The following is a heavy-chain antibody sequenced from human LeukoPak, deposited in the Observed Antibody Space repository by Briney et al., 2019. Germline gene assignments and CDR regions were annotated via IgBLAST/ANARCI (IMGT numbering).Heavy chain of an antibody. CDR3: TRDLKD. CDR2: INSDGSST. J-gene: IGHJ4*02. V-gene: IGHV3-74*01. CDR1: GFTFNNYA. Sequence: GGSLRLSCAGSGFTFNNYAMSWVRQAPGKGLVWVSRINSDGSSTNYADSVKGRFTISRDNAKNTLYLQMNSLRVEDTAVYYCTRDLKDWGQGTLVTVSS.